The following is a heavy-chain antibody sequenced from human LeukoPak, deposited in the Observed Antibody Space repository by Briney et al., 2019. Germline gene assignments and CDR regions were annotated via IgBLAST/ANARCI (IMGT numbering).Heavy chain of an antibody. CDR1: GGTFSSYA. D-gene: IGHD3-10*01. CDR3: ARGITMVREGFDY. J-gene: IGHJ4*02. CDR2: IIPIFGTA. V-gene: IGHV1-69*01. Sequence: SVKVSCKASGGTFSSYAISWVRQAPGQGLEWMGGIIPIFGTANYAQKFQGRVMITADESTSTAYMELSSLRSEDTAVYYCARGITMVREGFDYWGQGTLVTVSS.